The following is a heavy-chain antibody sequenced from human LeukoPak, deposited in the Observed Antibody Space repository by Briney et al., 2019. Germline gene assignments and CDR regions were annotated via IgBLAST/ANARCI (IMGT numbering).Heavy chain of an antibody. D-gene: IGHD3-22*01. CDR3: ARNYYDSSGYYWGAFDY. CDR1: GGSISNYY. J-gene: IGHJ4*02. CDR2: IYYSGST. V-gene: IGHV4-59*06. Sequence: SETLSLTCTVSGGSISNYYWSWIRQHPGKGLEWIGYIYYSGSTCYNPSLKSRVTISVDTSKNQFSLKLSSVTAADTAVYYCARNYYDSSGYYWGAFDYWGQGTLVTVSS.